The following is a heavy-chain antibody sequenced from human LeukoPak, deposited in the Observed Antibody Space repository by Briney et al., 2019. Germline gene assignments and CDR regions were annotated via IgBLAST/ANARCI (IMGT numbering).Heavy chain of an antibody. CDR2: FYHSGST. Sequence: SETLSLTCTVSGYSISSGYYWGWIRQPPGKGLEWIGSFYHSGSTYYNPSLKSRVTISVDRSKNQFSLKLSSVTAADTAVYYCARVPLGYCSSTSCIGWFDPWGQGTLVTVSS. V-gene: IGHV4-38-2*02. CDR1: GYSISSGYY. J-gene: IGHJ5*02. D-gene: IGHD2-2*01. CDR3: ARVPLGYCSSTSCIGWFDP.